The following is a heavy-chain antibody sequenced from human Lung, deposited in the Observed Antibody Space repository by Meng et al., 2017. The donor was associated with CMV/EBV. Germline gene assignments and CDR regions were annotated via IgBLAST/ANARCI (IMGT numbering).Heavy chain of an antibody. V-gene: IGHV3-15*01. CDR3: TTNNHYYDSSGYLNDAVEI. CDR1: GFTFSNAW. D-gene: IGHD3-22*01. CDR2: IKSNPDGGTT. J-gene: IGHJ3*02. Sequence: GGSLRLXXAASGFTFSNAWMTWIRQAPGKGLELIGRIKSNPDGGTTDYAAPVKGRFTISRDDSKNTLYLQMNSLKTEDTAVYYCTTNNHYYDSSGYLNDAVEISGQWPMVTVSS.